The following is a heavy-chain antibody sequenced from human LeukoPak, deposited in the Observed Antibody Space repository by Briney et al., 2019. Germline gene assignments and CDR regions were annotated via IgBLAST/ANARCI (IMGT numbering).Heavy chain of an antibody. J-gene: IGHJ5*02. CDR2: MNPHSSGA. Sequence: ASVTVSCKASGYRFTVYYVQWVRQAPGQGLEWMGWMNPHSSGASYAQKFQGRITMTRDSSINTAFMELRSLRSDDTAKYYCARSSTYWYPFDLWGQGTLVTVSS. CDR3: ARSSTYWYPFDL. D-gene: IGHD2-8*02. V-gene: IGHV1-2*02. CDR1: GYRFTVYY.